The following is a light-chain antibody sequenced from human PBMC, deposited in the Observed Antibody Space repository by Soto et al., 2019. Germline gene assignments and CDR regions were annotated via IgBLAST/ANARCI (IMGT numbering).Light chain of an antibody. CDR2: GVT. CDR3: SSTFV. Sequence: QSALTQPASVSGSPGQSITISCTGTSSDVGGYNYVSWYQHRPGKAPKLMIYGVTNRPSGVSSRFSGSRSGNTASLTISGLQAEDEAEYTSSSTFVFGTETKLTVL. CDR1: SSDVGGYNY. J-gene: IGLJ1*01. V-gene: IGLV2-14*01.